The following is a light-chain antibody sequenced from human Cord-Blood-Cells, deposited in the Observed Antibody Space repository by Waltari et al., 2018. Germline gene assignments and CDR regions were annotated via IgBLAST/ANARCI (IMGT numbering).Light chain of an antibody. Sequence: QSALTQPASVSGSPGQSITIPCTGTSSDVGGYNYVPWYHQHPGKAPELMIYDVSNRPSGVSNRFSGSKSGNTASLTISGLQAEDEADYYCSSYTSSSTYVFGTGTKVTVL. V-gene: IGLV2-14*03. CDR3: SSYTSSSTYV. CDR2: DVS. CDR1: SSDVGGYNY. J-gene: IGLJ1*01.